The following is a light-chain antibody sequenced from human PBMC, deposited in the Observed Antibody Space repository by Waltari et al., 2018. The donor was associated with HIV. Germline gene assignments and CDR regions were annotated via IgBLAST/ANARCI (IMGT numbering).Light chain of an antibody. J-gene: IGLJ3*02. CDR2: APN. CDR1: ISNIGSNT. Sequence: QSVLTQPPSASGTPGQRVTISCSGSISNIGSNTVNWYQPLPGPAPNPLIYAPNQRPSGVPDRFSGSNSGASASLAISGLQSDDEADYYCATWDDSLNGPVFGGGTKLTVL. V-gene: IGLV1-44*01. CDR3: ATWDDSLNGPV.